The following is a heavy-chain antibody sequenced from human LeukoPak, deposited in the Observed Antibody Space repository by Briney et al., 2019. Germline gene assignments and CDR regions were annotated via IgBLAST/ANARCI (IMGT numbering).Heavy chain of an antibody. CDR2: IWYDGSNK. D-gene: IGHD2-15*01. Sequence: PGGSLRLSCAASGFTFSSYAMSWVRQAPGKGLEWVAVIWYDGSNKYYADSVKGRFTISRDNSKNTLYLQMNSLRAEDTAVYYCARDSGGICSGGSCGAFDIWGQGTMVTVSS. V-gene: IGHV3-33*08. CDR1: GFTFSSYA. CDR3: ARDSGGICSGGSCGAFDI. J-gene: IGHJ3*02.